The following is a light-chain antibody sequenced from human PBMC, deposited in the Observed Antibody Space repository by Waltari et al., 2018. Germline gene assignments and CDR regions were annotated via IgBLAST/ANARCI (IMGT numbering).Light chain of an antibody. CDR1: QSIATN. J-gene: IGKJ5*01. CDR2: DAS. V-gene: IGKV3-15*01. Sequence: EVVMTQSPATLSVSPGGRTTLPCRASQSIATNLAWYQQRRGQAPKPLIFDASTRATSISGRFSGSGSGTEFTLTISSLKSEDSAVYYCQQYNRWPPITFGQGTRLEIK. CDR3: QQYNRWPPIT.